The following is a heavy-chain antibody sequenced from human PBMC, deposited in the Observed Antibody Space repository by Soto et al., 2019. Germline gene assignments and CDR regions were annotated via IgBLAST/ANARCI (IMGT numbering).Heavy chain of an antibody. D-gene: IGHD3-9*01. V-gene: IGHV3-72*01. Sequence: EVQLVESGGGLVQPGGSLRLSCAASGFSFNDHYMDWVRQAPGKGLEWVGRTRNKANSYSTDYAASVKGRFTISRDDSKVSRYLQMNSLKTEDTAVYHFVREVIIKNHYNDLDVWGQGTTVTVSS. CDR1: GFSFNDHY. J-gene: IGHJ6*02. CDR2: TRNKANSYST. CDR3: VREVIIKNHYNDLDV.